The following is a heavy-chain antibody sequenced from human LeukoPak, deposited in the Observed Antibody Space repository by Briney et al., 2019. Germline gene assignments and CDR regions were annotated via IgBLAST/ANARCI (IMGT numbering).Heavy chain of an antibody. CDR3: ARVGNYHGFY. Sequence: SETLSLTCTVSGGSTSSGAYFWTWIRQHPGKGLELIGYIYYSGSTYYNPSLKSRLTISVDTSENQFSLRLSSVTAADTAVYYCARVGNYHGFYWGQGTLVTVSP. J-gene: IGHJ4*02. D-gene: IGHD3-10*01. CDR2: IYYSGST. V-gene: IGHV4-31*03. CDR1: GGSTSSGAYF.